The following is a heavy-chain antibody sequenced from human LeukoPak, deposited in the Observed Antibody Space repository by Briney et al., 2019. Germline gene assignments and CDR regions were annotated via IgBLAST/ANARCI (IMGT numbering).Heavy chain of an antibody. CDR2: IYYSGTT. J-gene: IGHJ6*04. CDR3: AREDPQTTVPEGMDV. Sequence: SETLSLTCTVSGGSFSYYYWSWIRQSPGKGLEWIGYIYYSGTTKYNPSLKSRVTISVDTSKDQLSLQRRSVTAADTAVYYCAREDPQTTVPEGMDVWGKGTTVTVSS. V-gene: IGHV4-59*01. CDR1: GGSFSYYY. D-gene: IGHD4-17*01.